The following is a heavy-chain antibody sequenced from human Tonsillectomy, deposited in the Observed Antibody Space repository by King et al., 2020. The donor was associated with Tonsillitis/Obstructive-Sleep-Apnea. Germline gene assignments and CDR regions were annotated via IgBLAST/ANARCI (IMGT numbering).Heavy chain of an antibody. J-gene: IGHJ4*02. CDR1: GYSFTNYW. CDR3: ARLGRESSSSPQGGFDY. D-gene: IGHD6-6*01. CDR2: IYPGDSDT. Sequence: QLVQPGAEVKKPGESLKISCKGSGYSFTNYWIGWVRQMPGKGLEWMGIIYPGDSDTRYSPSFPGQVTISAEKSISTAYLQWSSLKASDTAMYYCARLGRESSSSPQGGFDYWGQGTLVTVSS. V-gene: IGHV5-51*01.